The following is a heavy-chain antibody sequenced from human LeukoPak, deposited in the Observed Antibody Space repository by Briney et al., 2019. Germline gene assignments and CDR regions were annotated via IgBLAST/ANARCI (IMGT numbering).Heavy chain of an antibody. CDR3: ARGYWNFGL. CDR2: IKQDGSEK. CDR1: GFSFSTYW. Sequence: GGSLRLSCVASGFSFSTYWMTWVHQAPGKGLEWVANIKQDGSEKYYVDSVKGRFTSSRDNAKNSLYLQMNRLRAEDTAVYYCARGYWNFGLWGRGTQVTVSS. V-gene: IGHV3-7*01. J-gene: IGHJ2*01.